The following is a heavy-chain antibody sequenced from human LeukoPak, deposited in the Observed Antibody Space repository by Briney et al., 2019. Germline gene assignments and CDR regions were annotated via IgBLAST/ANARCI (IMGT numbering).Heavy chain of an antibody. CDR1: GGPFSGYY. CDR3: ARGAVRYDSGRFRGYYGMDV. D-gene: IGHD3-10*01. Sequence: SETLSLTCAVYGGPFSGYYWSWIRQPPGKGLDWIGEINHSGSTNHNPSLKSRVTIRVDTSKNQFYLQLSSVTAADTAVYYCARGAVRYDSGRFRGYYGMDVWGQGTTVTVSS. CDR2: INHSGST. J-gene: IGHJ6*02. V-gene: IGHV4-34*01.